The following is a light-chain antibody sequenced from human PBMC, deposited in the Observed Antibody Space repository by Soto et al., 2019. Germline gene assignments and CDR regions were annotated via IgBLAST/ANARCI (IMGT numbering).Light chain of an antibody. Sequence: EIVMTQSPATLSVSPGERATLSCRASQSLRSNLAWYQQKPGQAPRLLIYGASTRATGIPDRFSGGGSGTDFTLTTSRLEPEDFAVYYCQQFSSYTLPFGGGTKVDIX. CDR2: GAS. V-gene: IGKV3-15*01. J-gene: IGKJ4*01. CDR1: QSLRSN. CDR3: QQFSSYTLP.